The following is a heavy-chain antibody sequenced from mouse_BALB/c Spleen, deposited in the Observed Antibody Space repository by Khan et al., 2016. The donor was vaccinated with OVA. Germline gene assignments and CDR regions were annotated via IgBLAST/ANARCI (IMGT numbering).Heavy chain of an antibody. CDR2: INPSSGYT. V-gene: IGHV1-4*01. D-gene: IGHD3-1*01. CDR3: ARKSTRASY. J-gene: IGHJ2*01. CDR1: GYTFTSYT. Sequence: QVQLQQSEAELVKPGASVKMSCKASGYTFTSYTMHWVKQRPGQGLEWIGYINPSSGYTKYNQKFKDKATLTADKSSSTAYMQLSSLTSEDSAVYYCARKSTRASYWGQGTTLTVSS.